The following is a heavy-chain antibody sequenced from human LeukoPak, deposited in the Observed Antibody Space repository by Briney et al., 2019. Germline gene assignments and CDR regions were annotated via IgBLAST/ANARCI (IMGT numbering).Heavy chain of an antibody. CDR2: INNEGTTI. CDR1: GLTFNNSW. V-gene: IGHV3-74*01. Sequence: GGSLRLSCEASGLTFNNSWMHWVRQAPGKGLVWVSRINNEGTTISYADSVKGRFTISRDNAKNTLYLQMNSLRAEDTAVYYCARVSGLGMNEYYQHWGQGTLVTVAS. D-gene: IGHD3-10*01. J-gene: IGHJ1*01. CDR3: ARVSGLGMNEYYQH.